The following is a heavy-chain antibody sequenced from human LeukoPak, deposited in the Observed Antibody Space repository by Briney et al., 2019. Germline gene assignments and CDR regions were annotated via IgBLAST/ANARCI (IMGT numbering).Heavy chain of an antibody. D-gene: IGHD3-3*01. CDR3: ATPLPRITIFGVANYYYYDMDV. CDR1: GYTLTELS. V-gene: IGHV1-24*01. CDR2: FDPEDGET. J-gene: IGHJ6*02. Sequence: ASVKVSCKVSGYTLTELSMHWVRQAPGKGLEWMGGFDPEDGETIYAQKFQGRVTMTEDTSTDTAYMELSSLRSEDTAVYYCATPLPRITIFGVANYYYYDMDVWGQGTTVTVSS.